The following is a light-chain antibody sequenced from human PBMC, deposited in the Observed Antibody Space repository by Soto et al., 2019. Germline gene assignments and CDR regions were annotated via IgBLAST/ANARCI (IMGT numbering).Light chain of an antibody. V-gene: IGKV4-1*01. Sequence: IVMIQSPDSLTVSLGERATINCKSSQSVLYSSNNKNYLAWYQQKPGQPPNLLIYWASTRESGVPDRFSGSGSGTDFTLTISSLQAEDVAVYYCQQYYSVPYTFGQGTKVEIK. CDR2: WAS. CDR1: QSVLYSSNNKNY. CDR3: QQYYSVPYT. J-gene: IGKJ2*01.